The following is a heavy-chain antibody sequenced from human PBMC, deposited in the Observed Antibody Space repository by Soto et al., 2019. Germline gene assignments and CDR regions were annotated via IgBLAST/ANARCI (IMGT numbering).Heavy chain of an antibody. J-gene: IGHJ6*02. CDR2: IIPIFGTA. Sequence: SVKVSCKASGGTFSSYAISWVRQAPGQGLEWMGGIIPIFGTANYAQKFQGRVTITADKSTSTAYMELSSLRSEDTAVYYCARVMVAAEYYYYGMDVWGQGTTVTVSS. D-gene: IGHD2-15*01. V-gene: IGHV1-69*06. CDR1: GGTFSSYA. CDR3: ARVMVAAEYYYYGMDV.